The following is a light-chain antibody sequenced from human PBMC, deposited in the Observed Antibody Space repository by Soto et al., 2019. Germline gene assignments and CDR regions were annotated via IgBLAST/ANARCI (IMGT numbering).Light chain of an antibody. J-gene: IGLJ3*02. CDR3: HTWSTGIRV. Sequence: QSVLTQPPSAYASLGASVKLTCTLSSGHNSYAIAWHQQQPEKGLRYLMKLNSDGSHSKGDGIPDRFSGSSSGAERYLTISSLQSEDEADYFCHTWSTGIRVFGGGTKHTVL. V-gene: IGLV4-69*01. CDR1: SGHNSYA. CDR2: LNSDGSH.